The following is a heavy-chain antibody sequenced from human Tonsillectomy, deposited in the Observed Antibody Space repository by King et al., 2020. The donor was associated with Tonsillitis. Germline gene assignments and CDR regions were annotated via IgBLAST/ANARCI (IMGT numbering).Heavy chain of an antibody. CDR2: IGAGGGDT. Sequence: VQLVESGGGLAQPGGSLRLSCAASGITFVRYAMMWVRQGPGKGLEFVSAIGAGGGDTYYAESVQGRFTISRDNSKNTVYLKMNSLRADDTAFYYCARDPNGAYVGAFEIWGQGTMVTVSS. D-gene: IGHD2-8*01. CDR1: GITFVRYA. J-gene: IGHJ3*02. CDR3: ARDPNGAYVGAFEI. V-gene: IGHV3-23*04.